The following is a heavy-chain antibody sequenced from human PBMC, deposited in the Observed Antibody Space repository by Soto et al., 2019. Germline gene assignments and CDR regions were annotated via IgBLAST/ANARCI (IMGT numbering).Heavy chain of an antibody. V-gene: IGHV1-58*01. CDR1: VFSLPSAA. D-gene: IGHD6-13*01. CDR2: IVVGSGNR. J-gene: IGHJ5*02. CDR3: AAYHPQQLVPGPQFDP. Sequence: SVTGAWTASVFSLPSAAVRWVRQARGQRLEWIGWIVVGSGNRNYAQKFQERVTITRDMSTSTAYMELSSLRSEDTAVYYCAAYHPQQLVPGPQFDPWGQGTLVTVSS.